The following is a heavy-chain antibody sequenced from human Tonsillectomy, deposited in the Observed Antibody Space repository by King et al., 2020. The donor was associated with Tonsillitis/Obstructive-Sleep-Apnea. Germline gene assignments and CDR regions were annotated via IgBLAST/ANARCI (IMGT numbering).Heavy chain of an antibody. D-gene: IGHD2-2*01. CDR1: GFTFSSYA. CDR2: INNSGGST. V-gene: IGHV3-23*04. CDR3: AKSLNWCSINSCRYSYFYYYAMDV. Sequence: VQLVESGGGLVQPGGSLRLSCAASGFTFSSYAMTWVRQAPGKGLEWVSTINNSGGSTYYADSVKGRFTISRDNSKNTLYLQMNSLRAEDTAVYYCAKSLNWCSINSCRYSYFYYYAMDVWGQGTTVTVSS. J-gene: IGHJ6*02.